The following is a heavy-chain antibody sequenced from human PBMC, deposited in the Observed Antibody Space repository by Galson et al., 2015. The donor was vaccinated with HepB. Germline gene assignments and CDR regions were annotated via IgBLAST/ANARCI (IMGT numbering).Heavy chain of an antibody. V-gene: IGHV2-5*02. Sequence: ALVKPTQTLTLTCTFSGFSRSTSGVGGGWIRQPPGKALEWLALIYWDGEKRYSPTLKSRLTITKDTAKNQVGLTMITMDPVDTATYYCAHSREQWLVPGYFQHWGQGTLVTVSS. D-gene: IGHD6-19*01. CDR2: IYWDGEK. J-gene: IGHJ1*01. CDR3: AHSREQWLVPGYFQH. CDR1: GFSRSTSGVG.